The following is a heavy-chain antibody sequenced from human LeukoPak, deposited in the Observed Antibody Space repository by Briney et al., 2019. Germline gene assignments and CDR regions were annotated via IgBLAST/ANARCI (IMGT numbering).Heavy chain of an antibody. CDR1: GFTFSSYE. CDR2: ISSSGSTI. Sequence: PGGSLRLSCAASGFTFSSYEMNWVRQAPGKGLEWVSYISSSGSTIYYADSEKGRFTISRDNAKNSLYLQMNSLRAEDTAVYYCAREPYSGYDGGYYYYYYYMDVWGKGTTVTVSS. CDR3: AREPYSGYDGGYYYYYYYMDV. D-gene: IGHD5-12*01. J-gene: IGHJ6*03. V-gene: IGHV3-48*03.